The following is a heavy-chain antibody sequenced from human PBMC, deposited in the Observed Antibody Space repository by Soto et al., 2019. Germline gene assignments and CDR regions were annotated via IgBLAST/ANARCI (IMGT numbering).Heavy chain of an antibody. CDR3: AKHEGYCSTTTCSNFDY. V-gene: IGHV5-51*01. CDR1: GFTFTSYW. J-gene: IGHJ4*02. CDR2: IYPGDSDS. Sequence: GESLKISCKGSGFTFTSYWIAWVGQMPGKGLEWMGIIYPGDSDSSYSPSFQGQVTISADKSINTAYLHWSSLKASDTAIYYCAKHEGYCSTTTCSNFDYWGQGTLVTVSS. D-gene: IGHD2-2*01.